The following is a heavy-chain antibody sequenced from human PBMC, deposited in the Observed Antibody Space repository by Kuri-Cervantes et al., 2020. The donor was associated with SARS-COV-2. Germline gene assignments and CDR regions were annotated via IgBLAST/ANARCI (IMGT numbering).Heavy chain of an antibody. CDR3: ARGGAIFYHNSLFLPYYFDY. CDR2: ISSSSSSI. Sequence: GESLKISCAASGFTFSTYGMNWVRQAPGKGLEWVSSISSSSSSISYADSVKGRFTISRDNAKNSLYLQMNSLRAEDTAVYYCARGGAIFYHNSLFLPYYFDYWGQGTLVTVSS. CDR1: GFTFSTYG. D-gene: IGHD2/OR15-2a*01. V-gene: IGHV3-21*01. J-gene: IGHJ4*02.